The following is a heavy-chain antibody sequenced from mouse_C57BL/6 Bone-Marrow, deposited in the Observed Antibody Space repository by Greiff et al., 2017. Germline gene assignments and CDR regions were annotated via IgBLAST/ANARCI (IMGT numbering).Heavy chain of an antibody. Sequence: VQLKESGGDLVKPGGSLKLSCAASGFTFSSYGMSWVRQTPDKRLEWVATISSGGSYTYYPDSVKGRFTISRDNAKNTLYLQMSSLKSEDTAMYYCARHYSNYVWFAYWGQGTLVTVSA. CDR2: ISSGGSYT. CDR3: ARHYSNYVWFAY. D-gene: IGHD2-5*01. CDR1: GFTFSSYG. V-gene: IGHV5-6*01. J-gene: IGHJ3*01.